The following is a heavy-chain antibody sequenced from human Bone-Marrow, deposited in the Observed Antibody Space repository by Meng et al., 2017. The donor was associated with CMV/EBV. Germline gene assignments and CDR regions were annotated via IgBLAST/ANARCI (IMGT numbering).Heavy chain of an antibody. CDR3: ARGNIVVVIAPFDY. D-gene: IGHD2-21*01. J-gene: IGHJ4*02. V-gene: IGHV4-39*07. CDR1: GGSISSSSYY. Sequence: GSLRLSCTVSGGSISSSSYYWGWIRQPPGKGLEWIGSIYYSGSTYYNPSLKSRVTISVATSKYQFSLKLSSVTAADTAVYYCARGNIVVVIAPFDYWGQGTLVTVSS. CDR2: IYYSGST.